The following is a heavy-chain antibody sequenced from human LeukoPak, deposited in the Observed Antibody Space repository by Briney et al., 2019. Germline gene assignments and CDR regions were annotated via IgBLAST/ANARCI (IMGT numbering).Heavy chain of an antibody. D-gene: IGHD2-21*01. CDR2: IYYSGST. J-gene: IGHJ5*02. V-gene: IGHV4-59*01. CDR1: GGSISSYY. Sequence: SETLSLTCTVSGGSISSYYWSWIRQPPGKGLEWIGYIYYSGSTNYNPSLKSRVTISVDTSKNQFSLKLSSVTAADTAVHYCGPGGVRRCGSNCCDPWGQGTLVTVSS. CDR3: GPGGVRRCGSNCCDP.